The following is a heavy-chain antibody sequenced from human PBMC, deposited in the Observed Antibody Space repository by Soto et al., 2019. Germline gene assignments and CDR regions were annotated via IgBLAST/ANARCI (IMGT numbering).Heavy chain of an antibody. CDR2: KHHNGYT. D-gene: IGHD4-17*01. CDR1: SDSISNYY. J-gene: IGHJ5*02. V-gene: IGHV4-59*12. CDR3: ARETYGDYVGYFDP. Sequence: ETLSLTCTVSSDSISNYYCSWFRQPPGKGLEWIGHKHHNGYTNYNPSLKSRVIISVDRSKNQFSLKLSSVTAADTAVYYCARETYGDYVGYFDPWGQGTLVTVSS.